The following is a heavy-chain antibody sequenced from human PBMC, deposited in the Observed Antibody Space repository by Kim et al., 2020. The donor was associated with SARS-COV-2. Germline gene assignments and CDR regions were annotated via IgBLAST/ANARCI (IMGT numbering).Heavy chain of an antibody. D-gene: IGHD3-10*01. CDR3: AKAGGYYYGSGSYFDY. V-gene: IGHV3-30*02. J-gene: IGHJ4*02. Sequence: SVKGRFTNSRDNSKNTLYLQMNSLRAEDTAVYYCAKAGGYYYGSGSYFDYWGQGTLVTVSS.